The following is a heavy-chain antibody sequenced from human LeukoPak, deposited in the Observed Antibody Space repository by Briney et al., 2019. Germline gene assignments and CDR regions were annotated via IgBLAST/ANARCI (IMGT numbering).Heavy chain of an antibody. D-gene: IGHD5-18*01. CDR1: GFTFRTYW. J-gene: IGHJ3*02. V-gene: IGHV3-21*01. CDR3: AREPRIQPDAFDI. CDR2: ISSSTTYI. Sequence: GGSLRLSCAASGFTFRTYWMNWVRQAPGKGLEWVSSISSSTTYIFYADSVKGRFTISRDNARNSLYLQMNSLRAEDTAVYYCAREPRIQPDAFDIWGQGTMVTVSS.